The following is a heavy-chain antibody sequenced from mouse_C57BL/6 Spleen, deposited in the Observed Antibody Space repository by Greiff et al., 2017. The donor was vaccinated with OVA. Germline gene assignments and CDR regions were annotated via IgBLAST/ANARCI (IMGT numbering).Heavy chain of an antibody. V-gene: IGHV5-17*01. J-gene: IGHJ3*01. Sequence: EVKVIESGGGLVKPGGSLKLSCAASGFTFSDYGMHWVRQAPEKGLEWVAYISSGSSTIYYADTVKGRFTISRDNAKNTLFLQMTSLRSEDTAMYYCARGSSYGFAYWGQGTLVTVSA. CDR3: ARGSSYGFAY. CDR1: GFTFSDYG. CDR2: ISSGSSTI. D-gene: IGHD1-1*01.